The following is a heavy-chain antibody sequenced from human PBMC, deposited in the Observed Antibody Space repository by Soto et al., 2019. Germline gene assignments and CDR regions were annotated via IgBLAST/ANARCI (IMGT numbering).Heavy chain of an antibody. V-gene: IGHV3-30-3*01. CDR3: ARDYPSSGWSHFDY. J-gene: IGHJ4*02. Sequence: GGSLRLSCAASGFTFSSYAMHWVRQAPGKGLEWVAVISYDGSNKYYADSVKGRFTISRDNSKNTLYLQMNSLRAEDTAVYYCARDYPSSGWSHFDYSGQGTLVTGSS. CDR2: ISYDGSNK. D-gene: IGHD6-19*01. CDR1: GFTFSSYA.